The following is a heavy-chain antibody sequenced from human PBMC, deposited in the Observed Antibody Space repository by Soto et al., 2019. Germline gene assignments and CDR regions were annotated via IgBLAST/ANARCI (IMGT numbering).Heavy chain of an antibody. J-gene: IGHJ4*01. CDR3: TTDSYSTMIEVRFDY. V-gene: IGHV3-15*07. Sequence: GSLKLSCSSSGFPFNNAWINWVRHVPRKGREWVGRIKSKAIGGTTDFAAPVRGRFAITRDDSRNVAYMQMNSLYTEDTAVYYCTTDSYSTMIEVRFDYWGHGTPGHRLL. D-gene: IGHD3-22*01. CDR2: IKSKAIGGTT. CDR1: GFPFNNAW.